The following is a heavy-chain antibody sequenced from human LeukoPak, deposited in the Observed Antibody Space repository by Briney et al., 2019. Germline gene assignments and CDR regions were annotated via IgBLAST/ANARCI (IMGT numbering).Heavy chain of an antibody. CDR1: GFTFSSFW. CDR2: IKQDGSIQ. V-gene: IGHV3-7*01. J-gene: IGHJ4*02. CDR3: ATSYDSSGCD. D-gene: IGHD3-22*01. Sequence: GESLKISCTASGFTFSSFWMAWVRQAPGKGLEWVGNIKQDGSIQYYGDSVKGRFTISRDNAKNSLYLQMNNLRAEDTALYYCATSYDSSGCDWGQGTLVTVSS.